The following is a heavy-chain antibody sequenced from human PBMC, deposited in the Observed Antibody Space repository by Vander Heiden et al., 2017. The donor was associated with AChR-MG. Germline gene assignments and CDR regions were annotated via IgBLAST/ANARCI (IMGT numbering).Heavy chain of an antibody. J-gene: IGHJ4*02. CDR2: ISNDEESK. CDR3: AKTWTDTGGWENVDF. CDR1: GFTFSAHG. Sequence: QVQLVESGGGVVRPGGPLRLSCAAPGFTFSAHGMHLVRPAHGKGLGLVGVISNDEESKNNDEVEKGKFCITRDNAKKSLHLLVKSLGSEDTAVYFCAKTWTDTGGWENVDFWGQGTLVTVSS. D-gene: IGHD6-19*01. V-gene: IGHV3-30*18.